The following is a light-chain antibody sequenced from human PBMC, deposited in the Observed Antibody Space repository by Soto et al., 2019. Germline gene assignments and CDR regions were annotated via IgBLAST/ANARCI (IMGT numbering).Light chain of an antibody. CDR3: QQRNSWPPTFT. J-gene: IGKJ5*01. V-gene: IGKV3-11*01. CDR1: QSVGSF. Sequence: EIVLTQSPATLSLSPGERATLSCRASQSVGSFLAWYQQKPGQAPRLLIYDTSIRATGIPARFSGSGSGTDLTLTISSLEPEDFAVYYCQQRNSWPPTFTFGQGTRLEI. CDR2: DTS.